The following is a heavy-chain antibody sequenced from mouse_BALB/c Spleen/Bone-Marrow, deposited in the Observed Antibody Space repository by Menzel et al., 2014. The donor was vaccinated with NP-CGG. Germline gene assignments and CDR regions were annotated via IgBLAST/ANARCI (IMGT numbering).Heavy chain of an antibody. CDR2: ISSGGSYT. V-gene: IGHV5-9-3*01. Sequence: EVQVVESGGGLVKPGGSLKLSCAASGFTFSSYAMSWVRQTPEKRLEWVATISSGGSYTYYPDSVKGRFTISGDNAKNTLYLQMSSLRSEDTAMYYCARHITTVVADYWGQGTTLTVSS. D-gene: IGHD1-1*01. CDR1: GFTFSSYA. CDR3: ARHITTVVADY. J-gene: IGHJ2*01.